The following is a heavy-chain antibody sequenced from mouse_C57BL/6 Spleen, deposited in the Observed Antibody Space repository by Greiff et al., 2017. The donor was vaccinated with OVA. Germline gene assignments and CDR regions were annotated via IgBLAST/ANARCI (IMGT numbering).Heavy chain of an antibody. D-gene: IGHD2-3*01. Sequence: DVKLVESGGGLVQPGGSLSLSCAASGFTFTDYYMSWVRQPPGKALEWLGFIRNKANGYTTEYSASVKGRFTISRDNSQSILYLQMNALRAEDSATYYCAIYMDGYYSRYAMDYWGQGTSVTVSS. CDR2: IRNKANGYTT. CDR3: AIYMDGYYSRYAMDY. J-gene: IGHJ4*01. V-gene: IGHV7-3*01. CDR1: GFTFTDYY.